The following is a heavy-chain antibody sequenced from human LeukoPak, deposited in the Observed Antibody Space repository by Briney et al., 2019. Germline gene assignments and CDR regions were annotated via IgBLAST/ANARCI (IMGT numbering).Heavy chain of an antibody. J-gene: IGHJ4*02. CDR3: TKDAAVLRPGIAASSHEF. Sequence: GGSLRLSCAASGFTFSSYSMNWVRQAPGKGLEWVSYISSSSSYIYYADSLKGRFTISRDNAKNTLYLQMNNLTDEDTAVYYCTKDAAVLRPGIAASSHEFWGQGTLVTVSS. CDR1: GFTFSSYS. CDR2: ISSSSSYI. D-gene: IGHD6-13*01. V-gene: IGHV3-21*05.